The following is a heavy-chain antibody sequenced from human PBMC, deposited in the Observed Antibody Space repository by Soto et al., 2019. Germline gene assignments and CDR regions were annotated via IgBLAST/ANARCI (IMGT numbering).Heavy chain of an antibody. CDR2: IHHSGSI. CDR1: GGSISSDYYH. V-gene: IGHV4-30-4*08. D-gene: IGHD2-21*02. CDR3: AREDDGGDSLAV. Sequence: SETLSLTCTVSGGSISSDYYHWTWIRQSPGKGLEWIGYIHHSGSILYNPSLKSRVTISVDTSKNQFSLHLSSVTAADTAVYFCAREDDGGDSLAVWGQGTKVTVSS. J-gene: IGHJ6*02.